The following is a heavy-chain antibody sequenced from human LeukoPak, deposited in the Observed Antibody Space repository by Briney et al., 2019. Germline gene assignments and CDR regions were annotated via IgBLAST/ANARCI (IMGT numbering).Heavy chain of an antibody. V-gene: IGHV3-23*01. CDR3: AKDGEGCSSTSCYRIYYYYGMDV. D-gene: IGHD2-2*02. CDR2: IRGIVGST. J-gene: IGHJ6*02. Sequence: GGSLRLSCAASGFTFSSYAMSWVRQAPGKGLDGVSAIRGIVGSTYYADSVKGRFTISRDNSKNTLYLQMNSLRAEDTAVYYCAKDGEGCSSTSCYRIYYYYGMDVWGQGTTVTVSS. CDR1: GFTFSSYA.